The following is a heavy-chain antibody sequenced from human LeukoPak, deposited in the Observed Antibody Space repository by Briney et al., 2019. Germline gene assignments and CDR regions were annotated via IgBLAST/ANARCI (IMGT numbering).Heavy chain of an antibody. CDR2: INPNSGGT. D-gene: IGHD2/OR15-2a*01. V-gene: IGHV1-2*02. J-gene: IGHJ4*02. CDR1: GYPFTGYY. CDR3: AREISDFASAY. Sequence: ASVNVSCKASGYPFTGYYIHWVRQAPGQGLEWMGWINPNSGGTNYAQKFQGRVTMTSDTSITTAYMDLSRLTSDDTAVYYCAREISDFASAYWGQGTLVTVSS.